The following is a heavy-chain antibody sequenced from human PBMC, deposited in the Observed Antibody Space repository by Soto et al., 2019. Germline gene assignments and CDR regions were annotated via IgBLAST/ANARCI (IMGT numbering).Heavy chain of an antibody. CDR2: ITESGHAA. J-gene: IGHJ4*02. CDR1: GFTFSDYY. D-gene: IGHD5-12*01. V-gene: IGHV3-11*04. CDR3: ARAIRGYGAYGGY. Sequence: PRGSLRLSCAASGFTFSDYYMSWIRQTPGKGLEWLSYITESGHAAEYADSVRGRFTISRDNNKNSLYLQMNSLRVDDTGVYYCARAIRGYGAYGGYLGQGTLVTVSS.